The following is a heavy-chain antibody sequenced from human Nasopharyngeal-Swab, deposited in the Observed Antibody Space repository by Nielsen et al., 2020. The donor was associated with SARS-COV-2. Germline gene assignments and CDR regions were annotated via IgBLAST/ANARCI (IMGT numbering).Heavy chain of an antibody. CDR1: GFTFSSYW. D-gene: IGHD1-26*01. Sequence: GESLKISCAASGFTFSSYWMSWVRQAPGKGLEWVANIKQDGSEKYYVDSVKGRFTISRDNAKNSLYLQMNSLRAEDTAVYYCARDPVGATTLGLVLDYWGQGTLVTVSS. CDR2: IKQDGSEK. V-gene: IGHV3-7*01. CDR3: ARDPVGATTLGLVLDY. J-gene: IGHJ4*02.